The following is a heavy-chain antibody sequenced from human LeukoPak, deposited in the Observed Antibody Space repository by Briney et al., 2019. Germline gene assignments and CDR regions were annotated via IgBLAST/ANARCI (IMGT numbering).Heavy chain of an antibody. CDR3: ARDIVVVVAADKAFDI. V-gene: IGHV3-48*01. D-gene: IGHD2-15*01. J-gene: IGHJ3*02. Sequence: GGSLRLSCAASGFTFSSYSMNWVRQAPGKGLEWVSYISSSSSTIYYADSVKGRFTISRDNAKNSLYLQMNSLRAEDTAVYYCARDIVVVVAADKAFDIWGQGTMVTVSS. CDR1: GFTFSSYS. CDR2: ISSSSSTI.